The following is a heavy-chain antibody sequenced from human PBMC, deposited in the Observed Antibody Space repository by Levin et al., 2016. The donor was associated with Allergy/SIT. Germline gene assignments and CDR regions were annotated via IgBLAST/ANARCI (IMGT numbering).Heavy chain of an antibody. Sequence: GESLKISCAGSGFTFSNYDMHWVRQAPGKGLEWVGRSKGKIDGGASEYAAPVKGRFTISRDDSKNTLYLQMNSLKSEDKAVYYCTELGIGYWGQGTLVTVSS. CDR2: SKGKIDGGAS. V-gene: IGHV3-15*01. J-gene: IGHJ4*02. D-gene: IGHD7-27*01. CDR1: GFTFSNYD. CDR3: TELGIGY.